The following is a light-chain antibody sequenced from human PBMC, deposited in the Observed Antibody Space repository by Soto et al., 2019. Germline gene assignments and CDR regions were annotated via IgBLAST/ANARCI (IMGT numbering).Light chain of an antibody. Sequence: EIVMTQSPATLYVSPGERATLSCRASQSVSTNLAWYQQKPGQAPRLLIYGASTRATGIPARFSGRGSGTDFTLTISSLQSEDCAVYYCQQCNDWPHTFGQGTKLEIK. CDR1: QSVSTN. CDR2: GAS. J-gene: IGKJ2*01. V-gene: IGKV3-15*01. CDR3: QQCNDWPHT.